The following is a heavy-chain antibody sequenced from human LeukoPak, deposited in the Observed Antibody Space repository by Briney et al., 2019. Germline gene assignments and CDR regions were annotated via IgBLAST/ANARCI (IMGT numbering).Heavy chain of an antibody. D-gene: IGHD1-26*01. CDR3: ARRIVGASYYFDY. J-gene: IGHJ4*02. CDR2: IYPGDSGT. V-gene: IGHV5-51*01. CDR1: GYSFTSYW. Sequence: GESLKISCKGSGYSFTSYWIAWVRQMPGKGLEWMGIIYPGDSGTRYSPSFEGQVTISADKSISTAYLQWSSLKASDTAVYYCARRIVGASYYFDYWGQGTLVTVSS.